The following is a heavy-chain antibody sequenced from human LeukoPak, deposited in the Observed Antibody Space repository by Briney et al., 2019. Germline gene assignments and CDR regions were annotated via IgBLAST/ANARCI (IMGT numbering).Heavy chain of an antibody. D-gene: IGHD3-22*01. CDR1: GFTFSDYG. Sequence: GGSLRLSCAASGFTFSDYGMHWVRQAPGKGLEWVAVIWYDGSNKYYADSVKGRFTISRDNSRTTLYLQMNSLRAEDTAVYYCVRELPPVVQYYFDYWGPGTLVTVSS. CDR2: IWYDGSNK. V-gene: IGHV3-33*01. CDR3: VRELPPVVQYYFDY. J-gene: IGHJ4*01.